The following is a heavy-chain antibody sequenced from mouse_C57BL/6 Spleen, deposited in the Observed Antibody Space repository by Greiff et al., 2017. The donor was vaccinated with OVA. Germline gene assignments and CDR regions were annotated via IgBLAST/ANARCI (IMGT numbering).Heavy chain of an antibody. V-gene: IGHV1-18*01. CDR1: GYTFTDYN. CDR2: INPNNGGT. CDR3: ARGDYYGSSYHYWYFDV. J-gene: IGHJ1*03. D-gene: IGHD1-1*01. Sequence: EVQLQQSGPELVKPGASVKIPCKASGYTFTDYNMDWVKQSHGKSLEWIGDINPNNGGTIYNQKFKGKATLTVDKSSSTAYMELRSLSSEDTAVYYCARGDYYGSSYHYWYFDVWGTGTTVTVSS.